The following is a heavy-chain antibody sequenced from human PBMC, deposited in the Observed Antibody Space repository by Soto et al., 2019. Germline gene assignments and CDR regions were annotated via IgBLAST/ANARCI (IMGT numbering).Heavy chain of an antibody. J-gene: IGHJ4*02. CDR2: IFYTGTT. D-gene: IGHD2-21*01. CDR3: ARLVXXXXVANV. CDR1: GGSISYNSYD. Sequence: SETLSLTCSVSGGSISYNSYDWGWIRQPPGKGLEWIGGIFYTGTTYYSPSLKDRVTMSMDTSKNSFSVNLTSVTAADTAVYFCARLVXXXXVANVRGQGTLVTVSS. V-gene: IGHV4-39*02.